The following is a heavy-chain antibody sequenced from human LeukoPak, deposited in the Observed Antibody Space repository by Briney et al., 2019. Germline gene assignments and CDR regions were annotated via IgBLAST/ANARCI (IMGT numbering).Heavy chain of an antibody. Sequence: PGGSLRLSCAASGFTFSSYGMHWVRQAPGKGLEWVAVISYDGSNKYYADSVKGRFTISRDNSKNTLYLQMNSLRAEDTAVYYCAKRDIVVVMRGYYYYYGMDVWGQGTTVTVSS. CDR2: ISYDGSNK. D-gene: IGHD2-15*01. CDR3: AKRDIVVVMRGYYYYYGMDV. J-gene: IGHJ6*02. V-gene: IGHV3-30*18. CDR1: GFTFSSYG.